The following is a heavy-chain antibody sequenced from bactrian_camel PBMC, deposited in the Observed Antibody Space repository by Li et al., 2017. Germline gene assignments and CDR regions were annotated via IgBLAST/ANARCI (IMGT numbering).Heavy chain of an antibody. CDR2: IWPGVGST. J-gene: IGHJ6*01. CDR3: AADGWTYGGSWWVFGY. Sequence: HVQLVESGGGSVQAGGSLRLSCTASEYTVSSACMAWFRQAPEKEREGVAAIWPGVGSTYYADSVKGRFTISQDDAKNTVYLQMDDLKPEDTGMYYCAADGWTYGGSWWVFGYWGQGTQVTVS. D-gene: IGHD6*01. CDR1: EYTVSSAC. V-gene: IGHV3S1*01.